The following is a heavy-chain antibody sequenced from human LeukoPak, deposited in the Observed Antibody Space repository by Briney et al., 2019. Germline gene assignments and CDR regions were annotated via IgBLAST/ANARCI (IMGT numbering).Heavy chain of an antibody. V-gene: IGHV3-21*01. CDR2: ISSSSSYI. CDR1: GFTFSSYS. D-gene: IGHD2-2*01. Sequence: GGSLRLSCAASGFTFSSYSMNWVRQAPGKGLEWASSISSSSSYIYYADSVRGRFTISSANAKNSLYPQMHSLRAEDTAVYYCAPRLYCSSTSFSYYFEYWGQGTLVSVSS. J-gene: IGHJ4*02. CDR3: APRLYCSSTSFSYYFEY.